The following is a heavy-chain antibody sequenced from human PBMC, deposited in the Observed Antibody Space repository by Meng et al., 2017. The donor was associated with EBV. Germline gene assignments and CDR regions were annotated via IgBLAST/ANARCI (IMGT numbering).Heavy chain of an antibody. CDR2: LIPMSDAP. CDR3: ASESGRGFTPDY. Sequence: QVQLVESGAEVKKPGASVKVACKTSGGTFRSDAVSWVRQAPGRGLEWMGGLIPMSDAPHYAQKFQGRVTMTADESTNTHYMDLSGLRFEDTAVYYCASESGRGFTPDYWGQGTLVTVSS. V-gene: IGHV1-69*01. J-gene: IGHJ4*02. CDR1: GGTFRSDA. D-gene: IGHD3-10*01.